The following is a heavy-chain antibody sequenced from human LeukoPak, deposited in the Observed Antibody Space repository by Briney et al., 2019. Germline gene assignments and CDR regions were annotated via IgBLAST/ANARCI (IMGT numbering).Heavy chain of an antibody. Sequence: ASVKVSCKASGYSFTSYDINWVRQATGQGLEWMGWMNPNSANAGYSQKFQGRVTMTRNTSISTAYMELSSLRSEDTAVYYCARFPLGVATNLGGRDYWGQGTLVTVSS. CDR3: ARFPLGVATNLGGRDY. CDR2: MNPNSANA. CDR1: GYSFTSYD. D-gene: IGHD5-12*01. J-gene: IGHJ4*02. V-gene: IGHV1-8*01.